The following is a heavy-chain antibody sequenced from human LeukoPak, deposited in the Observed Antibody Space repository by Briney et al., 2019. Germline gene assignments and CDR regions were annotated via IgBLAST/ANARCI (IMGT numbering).Heavy chain of an antibody. J-gene: IGHJ4*02. Sequence: PSETLSLTCTVSGDSIGSGVYHWSWIRQHPGKGLEWIGYIYYSGTTFYNPSLESRLSISLDTSKNQFSLRLSSVTAADTAVYYCASEVVRYRNNWYRYWGQGTLVTVSS. CDR3: ASEVVRYRNNWYRY. CDR2: IYYSGTT. D-gene: IGHD6-13*01. V-gene: IGHV4-31*03. CDR1: GDSIGSGVYH.